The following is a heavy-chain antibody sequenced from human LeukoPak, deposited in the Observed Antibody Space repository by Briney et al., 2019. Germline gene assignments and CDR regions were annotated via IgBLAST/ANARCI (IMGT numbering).Heavy chain of an antibody. CDR2: INHSGST. V-gene: IGHV4-34*01. CDR3: AREGRYYFDY. J-gene: IGHJ4*02. CDR1: GGSFSGYY. Sequence: SETLSLTCAVYGGSFSGYYWSWIRQPPGKGLEWIGEINHSGSTNYNPSLKSRVTISVDTSKNQFSLKLSSVTAADTAVYYCAREGRYYFDYWGQGALVTVSS.